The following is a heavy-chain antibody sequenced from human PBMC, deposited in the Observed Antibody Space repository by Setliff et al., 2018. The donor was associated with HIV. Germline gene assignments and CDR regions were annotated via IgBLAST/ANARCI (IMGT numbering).Heavy chain of an antibody. V-gene: IGHV3-30*04. Sequence: PGGSLRLSCAASGFTFSRYGMHWVRQAPGKGLEWVAFISYDGSKKYDADFVKGRFTISRDNSKNTLYLQMNSLRAEDTALYFCARGGSDWGRFDYWGQGTLVTVSS. CDR1: GFTFSRYG. D-gene: IGHD7-27*01. CDR2: ISYDGSKK. J-gene: IGHJ4*02. CDR3: ARGGSDWGRFDY.